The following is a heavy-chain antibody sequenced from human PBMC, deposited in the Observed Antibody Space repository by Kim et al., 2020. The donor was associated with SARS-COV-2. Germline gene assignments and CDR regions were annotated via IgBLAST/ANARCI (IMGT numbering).Heavy chain of an antibody. Sequence: ASVKVSCKVSGYTLTELSMHWVRQAPGKGLEWMGGFDPEDGETIYAQKFQGRVTMTEDTSTDTAYMELSSLRSEDTAVYYCATDESRRVLMRKRGHSRYGSGSYHYWGQGTLVTVSS. CDR1: GYTLTELS. V-gene: IGHV1-24*01. D-gene: IGHD3-10*01. CDR2: FDPEDGET. J-gene: IGHJ4*02. CDR3: ATDESRRVLMRKRGHSRYGSGSYHY.